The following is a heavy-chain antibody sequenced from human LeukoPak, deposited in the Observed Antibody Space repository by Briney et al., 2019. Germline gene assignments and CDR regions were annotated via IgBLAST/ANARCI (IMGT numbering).Heavy chain of an antibody. CDR2: ISGSGGST. J-gene: IGHJ4*02. CDR1: GFTFSSYA. Sequence: GGSLRLSCAASGFTFSSYAMSWVRQAPGKGLEWVSAISGSGGSTYYADSVKGRFTISRDNSKNTLYPQMNSLRAEDTAVYYCAKLKKDYYDSSGYYFDYWGQGTLVTVSS. CDR3: AKLKKDYYDSSGYYFDY. V-gene: IGHV3-23*01. D-gene: IGHD3-22*01.